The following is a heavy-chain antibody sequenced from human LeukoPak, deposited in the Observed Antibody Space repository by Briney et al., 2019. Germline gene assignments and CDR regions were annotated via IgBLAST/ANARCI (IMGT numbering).Heavy chain of an antibody. V-gene: IGHV7-4-1*02. Sequence: GASVKVSCKASGYTFTSYAMNWVRQAPGQGLEWMGWINTNTGNPTYAQGFTGRFVFSLDTSVSTAYLQISSLKAEDTAVYYCARGVVTAKGKGYYYYYMDVWGKGTTVTVSS. CDR1: GYTFTSYA. CDR2: INTNTGNP. D-gene: IGHD2-21*02. CDR3: ARGVVTAKGKGYYYYYMDV. J-gene: IGHJ6*03.